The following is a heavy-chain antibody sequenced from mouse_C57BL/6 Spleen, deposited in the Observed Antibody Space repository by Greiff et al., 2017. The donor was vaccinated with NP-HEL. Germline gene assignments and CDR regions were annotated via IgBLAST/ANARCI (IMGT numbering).Heavy chain of an antibody. V-gene: IGHV14-1*01. Sequence: EVQLQQSGAELVRPGASVKLSCTASGFNIKDYYMHWVKQRPEQGLEWIGRIDPEDGDTEYAPKFPGKATMTADTSSNTAYLQLSSLTSEDTAVYYCTTYGYYGSAWFAYWGQGTLVTVSA. D-gene: IGHD2-2*01. CDR1: GFNIKDYY. CDR2: IDPEDGDT. CDR3: TTYGYYGSAWFAY. J-gene: IGHJ3*01.